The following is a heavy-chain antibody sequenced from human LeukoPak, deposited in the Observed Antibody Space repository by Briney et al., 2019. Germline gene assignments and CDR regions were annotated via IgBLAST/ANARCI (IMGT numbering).Heavy chain of an antibody. CDR3: ARVHRHLGELSREYYFDY. V-gene: IGHV1-69*04. CDR1: VGTFSSYA. D-gene: IGHD3-16*02. CDR2: IIPILGIA. Sequence: GASVKVSCKASVGTFSSYAISWLRQAPGQGLEWVGRIIPILGIANYAQKFQGRVTITADKSTSTAYMELSSLRSEDTAVYYCARVHRHLGELSREYYFDYWGQGTLVTVSS. J-gene: IGHJ4*02.